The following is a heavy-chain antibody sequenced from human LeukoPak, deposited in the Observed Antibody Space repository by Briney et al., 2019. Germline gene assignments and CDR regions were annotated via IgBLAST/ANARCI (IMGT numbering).Heavy chain of an antibody. J-gene: IGHJ4*02. Sequence: ASVKVSCKASSYTFTSYGISWVRQAPGQGLEWMGWISAYNGNTNIAQKLQGRVTMTTDTSTITAYLELRSLRSDDTAVYYCARTGIDYGDYGLLDYWGQGSLVTVSS. V-gene: IGHV1-18*01. CDR3: ARTGIDYGDYGLLDY. CDR2: ISAYNGNT. D-gene: IGHD4-17*01. CDR1: SYTFTSYG.